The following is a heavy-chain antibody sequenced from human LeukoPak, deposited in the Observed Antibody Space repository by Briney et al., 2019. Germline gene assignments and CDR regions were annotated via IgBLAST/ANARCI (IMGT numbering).Heavy chain of an antibody. D-gene: IGHD2-8*01. CDR2: ISSSSSTI. CDR3: AREMGVPPIYYYGMDV. J-gene: IGHJ6*02. Sequence: PGGSLRLSCAASGFTFSSYSMNWVRQAPGKGLEWVSYISSSSSTIYYADSVKGRFIISRDNAKNSLYLQMNSLRAEDTAVYYCAREMGVPPIYYYGMDVWGQGTTVTVSS. CDR1: GFTFSSYS. V-gene: IGHV3-48*01.